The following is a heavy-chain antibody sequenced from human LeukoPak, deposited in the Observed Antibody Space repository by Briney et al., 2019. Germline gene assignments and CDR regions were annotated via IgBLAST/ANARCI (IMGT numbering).Heavy chain of an antibody. D-gene: IGHD6-19*01. CDR1: GFTFSIYA. CDR2: ISGSGGST. Sequence: PGRSLRLSCAASGFTFSIYAMSWVRQAPGKGLEWVSAISGSGGSTYYADSVKGRFTISRDNSKNTLYLQMNSLRAEDTAVYYCAKDPIAVAGTRRFDYWGQGTLVTVSS. CDR3: AKDPIAVAGTRRFDY. J-gene: IGHJ4*02. V-gene: IGHV3-23*01.